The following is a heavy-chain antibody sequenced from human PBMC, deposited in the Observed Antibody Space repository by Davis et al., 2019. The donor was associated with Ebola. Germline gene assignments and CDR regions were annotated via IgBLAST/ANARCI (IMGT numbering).Heavy chain of an antibody. CDR3: ARLREGEFTHFDV. J-gene: IGHJ2*01. Sequence: MPSETLSLTCSVSGVSSHTFNNNYWTWVRQPPGKGLEWLGSVYYDGSSVFNPSVRSRITMSLDKSKSQLSLNLSSVTAADAALYYCARLREGEFTHFDVWGRGTLVTVS. CDR2: VYYDGSS. D-gene: IGHD2-21*01. V-gene: IGHV4-61*05. CDR1: GVSSHTFNNNY.